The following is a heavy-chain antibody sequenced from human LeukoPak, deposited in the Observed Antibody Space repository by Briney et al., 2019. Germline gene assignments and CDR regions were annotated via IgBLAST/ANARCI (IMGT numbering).Heavy chain of an antibody. D-gene: IGHD2-21*01. V-gene: IGHV3-74*01. CDR2: INSDWSST. J-gene: IGHJ5*02. CDR3: ARDEACGGDCFNWFDP. Sequence: GGSLRLSCAASGFTFSSYWMHWVRQAPGKGLVWVSRINSDWSSTSYADAVKGRFTISRDNAKDTLYLQMNSLRAEDTAVYYCARDEACGGDCFNWFDPWGQGTLVTVSS. CDR1: GFTFSSYW.